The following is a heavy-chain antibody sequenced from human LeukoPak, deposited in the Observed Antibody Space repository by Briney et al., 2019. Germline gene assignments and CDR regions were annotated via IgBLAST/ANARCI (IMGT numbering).Heavy chain of an antibody. J-gene: IGHJ4*02. D-gene: IGHD6-19*01. V-gene: IGHV1-18*01. CDR2: ISAYNGNT. CDR1: GYTFTSYG. Sequence: ASVKVSCKASGYTFTSYGISWVRQAPGQGLEWMGWISAYNGNTNYAQKLQGRVTMTTDTSTSTAYMELRSLRSDDTAVYYCASQGVLGSSGGSLDYWGQGTLVTVSS. CDR3: ASQGVLGSSGGSLDY.